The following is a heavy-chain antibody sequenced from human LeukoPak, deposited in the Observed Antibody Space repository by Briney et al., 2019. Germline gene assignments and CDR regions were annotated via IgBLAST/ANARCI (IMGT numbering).Heavy chain of an antibody. V-gene: IGHV3-23*01. CDR1: GFTFRSHA. J-gene: IGHJ4*02. CDR2: IYENGGTT. CDR3: AKDFRIGYSAHFDY. Sequence: PGGSLRLSCVGSGFTFRSHAMSWVRQAPEKGLGFVSGIYENGGTTCYADSVKGRFSISRDNSKNTLYLQMDSLRGEDTAVYYCAKDFRIGYSAHFDYWGQGALVTVSS. D-gene: IGHD2-21*01.